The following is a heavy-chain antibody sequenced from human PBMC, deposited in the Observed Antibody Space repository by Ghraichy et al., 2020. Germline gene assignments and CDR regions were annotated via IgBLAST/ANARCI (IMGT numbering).Heavy chain of an antibody. J-gene: IGHJ6*03. D-gene: IGHD2-2*01. CDR2: IKQDGSEK. CDR1: GFTFSSYW. CDR3: ARDSIVVVPAAISRLDYYYYYYMDV. Sequence: GESLNISCAASGFTFSSYWMSWVRQAPGKGLEWVANIKQDGSEKYYVDSVKGRFTISRDNAKNSLYLQMNSLRAEDTAVYYCARDSIVVVPAAISRLDYYYYYYMDVWGKGTTVTVSS. V-gene: IGHV3-7*01.